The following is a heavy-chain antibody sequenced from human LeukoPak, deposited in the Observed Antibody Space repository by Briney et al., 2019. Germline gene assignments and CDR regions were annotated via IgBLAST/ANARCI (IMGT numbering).Heavy chain of an antibody. J-gene: IGHJ4*02. Sequence: GGSLRLSCATSGFTFVDYGLSWVRRAPGKGLERLCAINYNGAITDYADSVKGRFTISRDNAKNSLYLRMDSLRAEDTALYYCARDRLGPSFSVSHFDLWGQGTLVTVSS. CDR1: GFTFVDYG. CDR2: INYNGAIT. V-gene: IGHV3-20*04. CDR3: ARDRLGPSFSVSHFDL. D-gene: IGHD3-3*02.